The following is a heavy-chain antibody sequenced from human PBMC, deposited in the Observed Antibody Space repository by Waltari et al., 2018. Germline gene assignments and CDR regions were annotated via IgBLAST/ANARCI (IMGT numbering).Heavy chain of an antibody. D-gene: IGHD2-2*03. CDR3: ARELRARRMDPAYYYYMDV. Sequence: QVQLVQSGAEVKKPGSSVTISCKASGGTFSSSALSWVLQAPVPVLEWMGGLIPIFGTANYAQKFQGRVTITADKSTSTAYMELSSLRSEDTAVYYCARELRARRMDPAYYYYMDVWGKGTTVTVSS. CDR2: LIPIFGTA. V-gene: IGHV1-69*14. J-gene: IGHJ6*03. CDR1: GGTFSSSA.